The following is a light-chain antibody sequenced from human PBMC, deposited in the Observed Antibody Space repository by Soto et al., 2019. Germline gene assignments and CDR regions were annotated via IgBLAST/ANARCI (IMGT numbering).Light chain of an antibody. CDR1: QSISTY. Sequence: DIQMTQSPSSLSASVGDRVTITCRASQSISTYLNWYQHKPGKAPKFLIYGASSLQSGVPSRFCGSGSGTDFTLTISSLQPEDFATYYCQQSYSTPWTFGQGTKVEIK. CDR2: GAS. CDR3: QQSYSTPWT. V-gene: IGKV1-39*01. J-gene: IGKJ1*01.